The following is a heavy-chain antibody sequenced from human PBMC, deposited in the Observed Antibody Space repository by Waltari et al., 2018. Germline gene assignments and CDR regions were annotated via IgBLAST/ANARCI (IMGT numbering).Heavy chain of an antibody. J-gene: IGHJ4*02. Sequence: EVQLVESGGGSVQPGGSLRLSCAASGMGFGNYWMNWVRQAPGKGLEWVANIKQDGSEKNYVDSVEGRFSISRDNAQNSLYLQMNSLRAEDTAIYYCVTGLTTVTAKDYFDHWGQGALVTVSS. CDR3: VTGLTTVTAKDYFDH. CDR1: GMGFGNYW. CDR2: IKQDGSEK. V-gene: IGHV3-7*01. D-gene: IGHD4-17*01.